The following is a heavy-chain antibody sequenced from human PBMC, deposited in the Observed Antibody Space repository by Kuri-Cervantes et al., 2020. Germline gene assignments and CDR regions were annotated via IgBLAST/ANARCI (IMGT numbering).Heavy chain of an antibody. D-gene: IGHD6-13*01. J-gene: IGHJ4*02. CDR1: GGSFSGHY. CDR2: IDWDDDK. Sequence: TLSLTCAVYGGSFSGHYWSWIRQPPGKALEWLALIDWDDDKYYSTSLKTRLTISKDTSKNQVVLTMTNMDPVDTATYYCARTTGQQLVLPDYWGQGTLVTVSS. CDR3: ARTTGQQLVLPDY. V-gene: IGHV2-70*01.